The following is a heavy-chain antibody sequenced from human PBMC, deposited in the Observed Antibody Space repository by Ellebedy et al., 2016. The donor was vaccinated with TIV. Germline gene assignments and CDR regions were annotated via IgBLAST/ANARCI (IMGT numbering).Heavy chain of an antibody. CDR2: INSDGSST. D-gene: IGHD6-19*01. J-gene: IGHJ4*02. V-gene: IGHV3-74*01. Sequence: GESLKISXAASGFTFSSYWMHSVRQAPGKGLVWVSRINSDGSSTSYADSVKGRFTISRDNAKNTLYLQMNSLRAEDTAVYYCAPRSSSGWPYWGQGTLVTVSS. CDR1: GFTFSSYW. CDR3: APRSSSGWPY.